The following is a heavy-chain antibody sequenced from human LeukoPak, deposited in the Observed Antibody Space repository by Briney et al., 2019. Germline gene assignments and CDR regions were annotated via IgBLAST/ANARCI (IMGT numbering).Heavy chain of an antibody. Sequence: PGASVKVSCKASGGTFSSYAISWVRQAPGQGLEWMGGIIPIFGTANYAQRFQGRVTVTADESTSTAYMELSSLRSEDTAVYYCALYSGSYYGRIFDYWGQGTLVTVSS. V-gene: IGHV1-69*13. J-gene: IGHJ4*02. CDR3: ALYSGSYYGRIFDY. CDR2: IIPIFGTA. D-gene: IGHD1-26*01. CDR1: GGTFSSYA.